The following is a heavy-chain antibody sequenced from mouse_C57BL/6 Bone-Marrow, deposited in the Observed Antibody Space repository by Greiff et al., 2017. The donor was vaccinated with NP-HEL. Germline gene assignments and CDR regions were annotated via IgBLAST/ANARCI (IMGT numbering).Heavy chain of an antibody. V-gene: IGHV1-82*01. CDR2: IYPGDGDT. D-gene: IGHD2-5*01. CDR3: ARSSLYSNWFAY. CDR1: GYAFSSSW. J-gene: IGHJ3*01. Sequence: QVQLQQSGPELVKPGASVKISCKASGYAFSSSWMNWVKQRPGKGLEWIGRIYPGDGDTNYNGKFKGKATLTADKSSSTAYMQLSSLTSEDSAVYFCARSSLYSNWFAYWGQGTLVTVSA.